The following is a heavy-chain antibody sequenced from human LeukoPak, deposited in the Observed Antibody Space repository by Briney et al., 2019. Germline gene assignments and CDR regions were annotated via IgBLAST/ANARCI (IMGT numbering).Heavy chain of an antibody. V-gene: IGHV3-21*01. CDR1: GFTFSIYS. D-gene: IGHD3-10*01. Sequence: PAGSPRLSCAASGFTFSIYSMNWVRQAPGKGLEWVSSISTSSSYKYYADSVKGRFTISRDNAKNSLYLQMNSLRAEDTAVYYCARVQDYYGSGSYHDYWGQGTLVTVSS. CDR3: ARVQDYYGSGSYHDY. J-gene: IGHJ4*02. CDR2: ISTSSSYK.